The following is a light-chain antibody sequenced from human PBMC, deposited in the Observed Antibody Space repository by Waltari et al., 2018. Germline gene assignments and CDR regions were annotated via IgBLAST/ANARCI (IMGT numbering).Light chain of an antibody. CDR2: KNN. Sequence: QSVLTQPPSASGTPGQKVTISCNGSSSNIGSNYVYWYQQFPGTAPKLLIFKNNQRPSWVPYRFSDSKSGTSASLAINGLRSEDEADYYCAAWDDSLSGLVLGGGTKVTVL. J-gene: IGLJ3*02. V-gene: IGLV1-47*01. CDR1: SSNIGSNY. CDR3: AAWDDSLSGLV.